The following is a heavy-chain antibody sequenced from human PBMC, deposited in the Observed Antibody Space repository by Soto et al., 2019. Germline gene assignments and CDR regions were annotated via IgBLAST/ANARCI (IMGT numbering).Heavy chain of an antibody. D-gene: IGHD5-18*01. J-gene: IGHJ4*02. CDR3: ARSPTEYSYGFGYYFDY. Sequence: QVQLVQSGAEVKKPGSSVKVSCKASGGTFSSYAISWVRQAPGQGLEWMGGIIPIFGTANYAQKFQGRVTITADESTSTAYMELSSLRSEDTAVYYCARSPTEYSYGFGYYFDYWGQGTLVTVSS. V-gene: IGHV1-69*01. CDR2: IIPIFGTA. CDR1: GGTFSSYA.